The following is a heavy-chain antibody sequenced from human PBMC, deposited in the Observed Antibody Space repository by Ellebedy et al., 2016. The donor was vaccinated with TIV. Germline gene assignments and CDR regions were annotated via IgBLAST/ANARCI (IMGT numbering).Heavy chain of an antibody. CDR3: ARSVSEGGSDYYYGMDV. V-gene: IGHV3-11*01. D-gene: IGHD6-19*01. J-gene: IGHJ6*02. Sequence: GESLKISXAASGLSLSDYYMNWIRQTPGKGLECASYISSSGNNIYYADSVKCRFTISRDSADDSVFLQMNGLRVEDTAVYYCARSVSEGGSDYYYGMDVWGQGTTVTVSS. CDR1: GLSLSDYY. CDR2: ISSSGNNI.